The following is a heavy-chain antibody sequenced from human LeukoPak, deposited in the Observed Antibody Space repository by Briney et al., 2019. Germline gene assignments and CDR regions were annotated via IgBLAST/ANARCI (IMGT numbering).Heavy chain of an antibody. Sequence: GASVKVSCKASGYSFTTYGFSWMRKAPGQGLEWMGIIAYNGNTYYAENLQGRVTMTTDSSTNTAYMELRNLRSDYTAVYYCARYSSSWYLYDYWGQGTLVTVSS. J-gene: IGHJ4*02. V-gene: IGHV1-18*01. CDR2: IIAYNGNT. CDR1: GYSFTTYG. CDR3: ARYSSSWYLYDY. D-gene: IGHD6-13*01.